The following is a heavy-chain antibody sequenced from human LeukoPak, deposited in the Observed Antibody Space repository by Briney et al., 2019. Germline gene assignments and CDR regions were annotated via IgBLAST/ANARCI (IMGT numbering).Heavy chain of an antibody. V-gene: IGHV3-7*01. J-gene: IGHJ4*02. CDR1: VFTFSGHW. D-gene: IGHD1-14*01. CDR3: TRDRSRAEDD. CDR2: IDQGGSDK. Sequence: GGPLRLSCAASVFTFSGHWMCGVRQAPGRVLEWVANIDQGGSDKYYVDTVKGRFTISRDNDNNLLYLQRNSVRGEDKAVYYCTRDRSRAEDDWGQGTLVTVSS.